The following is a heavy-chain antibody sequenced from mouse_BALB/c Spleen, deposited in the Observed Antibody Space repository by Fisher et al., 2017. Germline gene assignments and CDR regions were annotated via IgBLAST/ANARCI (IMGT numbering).Heavy chain of an antibody. D-gene: IGHD2-1*01. CDR3: ARSRYGNYGMDY. V-gene: IGHV1-18*01. Sequence: KFKGKATLTVDKSSSTAYMQLSSLTSEDTAVYYCARSRYGNYGMDYWGQGTSVTVSS. J-gene: IGHJ4*01.